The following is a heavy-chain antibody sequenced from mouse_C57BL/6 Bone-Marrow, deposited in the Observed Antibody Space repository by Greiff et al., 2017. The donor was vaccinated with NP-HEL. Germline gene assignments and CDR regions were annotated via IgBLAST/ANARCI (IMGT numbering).Heavy chain of an antibody. CDR3: TKIYYGYDCDY. D-gene: IGHD2-2*01. V-gene: IGHV6-3*01. Sequence: LVESGGGLVQPGGSMKLSCVASGFTFSNYWMNWVRQSPEKGLEWVAQIRLKSDNYATHYAESVKGRFTISRDDSKSSVYLQMNNLRAEDTGIYYCTKIYYGYDCDYWGQGTTLTVSS. CDR2: IRLKSDNYAT. J-gene: IGHJ2*01. CDR1: GFTFSNYW.